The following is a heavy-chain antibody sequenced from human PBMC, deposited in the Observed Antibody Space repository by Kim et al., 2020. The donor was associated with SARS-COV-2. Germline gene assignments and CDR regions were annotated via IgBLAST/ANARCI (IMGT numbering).Heavy chain of an antibody. CDR2: IIPIFGTA. Sequence: SVKVSCKASGGTFSSYAISWVRQAPGQGLEWMGGIIPIFGTAYNSPKFQARVTITADEPTSTDYMELGSLRSVYTAVYYCSRSVDSYYYGMDVWRQGT. CDR3: SRSVDSYYYGMDV. J-gene: IGHJ6*02. V-gene: IGHV1-69*13. D-gene: IGHD6-19*01. CDR1: GGTFSSYA.